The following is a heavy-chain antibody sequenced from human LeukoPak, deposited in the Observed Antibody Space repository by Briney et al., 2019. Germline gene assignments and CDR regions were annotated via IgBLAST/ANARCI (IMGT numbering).Heavy chain of an antibody. J-gene: IGHJ4*02. CDR1: GDSVSSNSAG. CDR3: ARGSSGWIDY. Sequence: SRTLSLTCAISGDSVSSNSAGWNWNRQSPSRGLEWLGRTYYRSKWYNAYAVSVKSRMTINPDTSKNQFSLQLSSVTPDDTAVYYCARGSSGWIDYWGQGTLVTVSS. CDR2: TYYRSKWYN. V-gene: IGHV6-1*01. D-gene: IGHD6-19*01.